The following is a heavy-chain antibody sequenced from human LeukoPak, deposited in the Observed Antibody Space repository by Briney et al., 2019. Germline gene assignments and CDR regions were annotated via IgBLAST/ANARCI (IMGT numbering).Heavy chain of an antibody. CDR1: GFTFNSYS. CDR3: ARDGDCSSTSCEYARGYFQH. V-gene: IGHV3-30*03. D-gene: IGHD2-2*01. J-gene: IGHJ1*01. Sequence: GGSLRLSCAASGFTFNSYSMNWVRQAPGKGLEWVAVISYDGSNKYYADSVKGRFTISRDNSKNTLYLQMNSLRAEDTAVYYCARDGDCSSTSCEYARGYFQHWGQGTLVTVSS. CDR2: ISYDGSNK.